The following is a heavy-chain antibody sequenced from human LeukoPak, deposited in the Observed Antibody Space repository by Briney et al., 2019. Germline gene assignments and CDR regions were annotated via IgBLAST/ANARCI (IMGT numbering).Heavy chain of an antibody. J-gene: IGHJ3*02. D-gene: IGHD4-23*01. CDR1: GFTFSSYW. CDR3: ARNSGKARAFDI. Sequence: PGGSLRLSCAASGFTFSSYWMNWARQAPGKGLEWVASINHNGNVNYYVDSVKGRFTISRDNAKNSLYLQMSNLRAEDTAVYYCARNSGKARAFDIWGQGTMVTVSS. CDR2: INHNGNVN. V-gene: IGHV3-7*03.